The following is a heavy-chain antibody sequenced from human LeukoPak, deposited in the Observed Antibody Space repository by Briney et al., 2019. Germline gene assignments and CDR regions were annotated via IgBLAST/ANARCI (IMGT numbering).Heavy chain of an antibody. J-gene: IGHJ4*02. CDR1: GFTFSNAY. D-gene: IGHD2-15*01. Sequence: GGSLRLSCAASGFTFSNAYMTWVRQAPGKGLEWVGRIKSKTDGGTTDYAAPVKGRFTISRDDSKNTVYLQMNSLKTEDTAVYYCTTYLRGGSCSLGYWGQGTLVTVSS. V-gene: IGHV3-15*01. CDR3: TTYLRGGSCSLGY. CDR2: IKSKTDGGTT.